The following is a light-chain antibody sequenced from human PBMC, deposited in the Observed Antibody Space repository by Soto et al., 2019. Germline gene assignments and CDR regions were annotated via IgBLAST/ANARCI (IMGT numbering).Light chain of an antibody. CDR1: QSVSSSY. CDR3: QQYGSSPQT. Sequence: EIVLTQSPGTLSLSPGEIATLSCRASQSVSSSYLAWYQQKPGQAPRLLIYGASSRATGIPDRFSGSGSGTDFALTISGLEPEDFAVYYCQQYGSSPQTFGQGTKVEI. V-gene: IGKV3-20*01. CDR2: GAS. J-gene: IGKJ1*01.